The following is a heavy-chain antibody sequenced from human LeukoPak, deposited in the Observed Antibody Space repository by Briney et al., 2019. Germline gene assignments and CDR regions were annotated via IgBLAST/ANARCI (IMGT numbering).Heavy chain of an antibody. V-gene: IGHV1-8*03. D-gene: IGHD3-16*01. CDR2: MNPNSGNT. CDR1: GYTFTSYD. Sequence: GASVKVSCKASGYTFTSYDINWVRQATGQGLEWMGWMNPNSGNTGYAQKFQGRVTITRNTSISTAYMELSSLRSEDTAVYYCARGAPLGEVYDYVWGSYSGPSRVGGHYYYYYMDVWGKGTTVTVSS. CDR3: ARGAPLGEVYDYVWGSYSGPSRVGGHYYYYYMDV. J-gene: IGHJ6*03.